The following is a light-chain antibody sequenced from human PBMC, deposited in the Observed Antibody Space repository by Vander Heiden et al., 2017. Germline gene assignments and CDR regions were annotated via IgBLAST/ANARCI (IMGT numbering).Light chain of an antibody. V-gene: IGLV2-23*02. Sequence: QSALTQPASVSGSPGQSITISCTGGRSDVGSYNLVSWYQHHPGRAPRLVIYEVTKRASGVSSRFSGSKSGSAASLTISGLQPEDEGEYHGCSYAGGNTLVFGGGTKLTVL. J-gene: IGLJ3*02. CDR1: RSDVGSYNL. CDR2: EVT. CDR3: CSYAGGNTLV.